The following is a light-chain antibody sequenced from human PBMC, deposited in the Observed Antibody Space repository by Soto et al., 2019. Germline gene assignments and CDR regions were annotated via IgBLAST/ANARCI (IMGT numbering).Light chain of an antibody. CDR2: KVS. Sequence: QSALTQPASVSGSPGQSISISCTGTSSDVGCYNYVSWYQQHPGKAPKLIIYKVSNRPSGVSNRFSGSKSGNTASLTISGLQSEDEADYYCISYTRSTSYVFGTGTKVTVL. V-gene: IGLV2-14*01. CDR3: ISYTRSTSYV. CDR1: SSDVGCYNY. J-gene: IGLJ1*01.